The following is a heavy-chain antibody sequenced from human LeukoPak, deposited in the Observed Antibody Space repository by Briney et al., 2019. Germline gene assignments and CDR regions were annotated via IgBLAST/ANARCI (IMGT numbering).Heavy chain of an antibody. CDR2: VSGYLKDANSAQKFYVKNT. V-gene: IGHV1-18*01. Sequence: ASVKVSRKASGYNXTNFGISGVRQAPGQGLELMGWVSGYLKDANSAQKFYVKNTKYAERFHDRVTMTADTSTSTAYMELSSLKFDDTAVYFCARDLPVVALVMDYWGQGTLITVSS. D-gene: IGHD2-15*01. CDR3: ARDLPVVALVMDY. J-gene: IGHJ4*02. CDR1: GYNXTNFG.